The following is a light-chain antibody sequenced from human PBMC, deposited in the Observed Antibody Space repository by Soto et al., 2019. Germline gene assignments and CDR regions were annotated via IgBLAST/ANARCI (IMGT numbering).Light chain of an antibody. J-gene: IGLJ1*01. V-gene: IGLV2-8*01. Sequence: QSALTQPPSASGSPGQSVTISCTGTSSNVGGYKYVSWYQQHPGKAPKLMIFEVNKRPSWVPDRFAGSKSGNTASLTVSGLQAEDEDEYYCSSYAGSNDLGVFVTGTKLTVL. CDR2: EVN. CDR1: SSNVGGYKY. CDR3: SSYAGSNDLGV.